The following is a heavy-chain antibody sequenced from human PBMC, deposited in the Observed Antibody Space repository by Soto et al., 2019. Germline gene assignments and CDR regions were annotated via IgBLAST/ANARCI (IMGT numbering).Heavy chain of an antibody. D-gene: IGHD1-26*01. CDR3: ARVLPGAEALHGF. J-gene: IGHJ4*02. CDR1: GYTFSNNG. Sequence: SVKVSCKASGYTFSNNGITWVLQAPGQPLEWLGWISLYSDGTNYAQKFQGRVSMTTDTSTTTAYMELRSLRSDDTAVYYCARVLPGAEALHGFCGQGTLDIGSS. V-gene: IGHV1-18*01. CDR2: ISLYSDGT.